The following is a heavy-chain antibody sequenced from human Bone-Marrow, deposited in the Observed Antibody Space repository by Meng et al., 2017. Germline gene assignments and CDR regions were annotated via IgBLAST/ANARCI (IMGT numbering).Heavy chain of an antibody. Sequence: VRRVRCGAEVKKPGASVKVSCKPSGYNFPDYYIHWVRRAPGQGLEWMGRINPKSGDTHYAQKFQARVTMTVDTSISTAYMELSGLRSDDTAMYYCARDEDISAAGKLFGDYWGQGTLVTVSS. CDR3: ARDEDISAAGKLFGDY. CDR1: GYNFPDYY. J-gene: IGHJ4*02. D-gene: IGHD6-25*01. CDR2: INPKSGDT. V-gene: IGHV1-2*06.